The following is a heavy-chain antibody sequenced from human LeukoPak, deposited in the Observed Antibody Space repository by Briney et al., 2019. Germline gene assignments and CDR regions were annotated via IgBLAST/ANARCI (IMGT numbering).Heavy chain of an antibody. Sequence: ASVKVSCKASGGTFSSYAISWVRQAPGQGLEWMGRIIPILGIANYAQKFQGRVTITADKSTSTAYMELSSLRSEDTAVYYCARLRMNYYDSSGYSHYYYGMDVWGQGTTVTVSS. CDR2: IIPILGIA. J-gene: IGHJ6*02. D-gene: IGHD3-22*01. V-gene: IGHV1-69*04. CDR1: GGTFSSYA. CDR3: ARLRMNYYDSSGYSHYYYGMDV.